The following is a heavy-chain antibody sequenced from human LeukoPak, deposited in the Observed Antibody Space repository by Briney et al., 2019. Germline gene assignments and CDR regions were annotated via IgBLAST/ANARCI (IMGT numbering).Heavy chain of an antibody. V-gene: IGHV1-2*02. CDR3: ARDRSVVVIAPDAFDI. D-gene: IGHD2-21*01. CDR2: INPNSGGT. CDR1: LYTFTGYY. J-gene: IGHJ3*02. Sequence: ASVKVSCKASLYTFTGYYMHWVRQAPGQGLEWMGWINPNSGGTNYAQKFQGRVTMTRDTSISTAYMELSRLRSDDTAVYYCARDRSVVVIAPDAFDIWGQGTMVTVSS.